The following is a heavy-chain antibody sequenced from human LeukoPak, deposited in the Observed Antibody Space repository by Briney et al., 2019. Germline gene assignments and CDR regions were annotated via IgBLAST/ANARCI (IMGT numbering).Heavy chain of an antibody. J-gene: IGHJ4*02. Sequence: GSLRLSCAATGFTFSAFAMSWVRQAPGKGLEWVSGISGDGASTHYADSVKGRFSISRDNSRNMLYLQMNSLRAEDTAVYYCAKSEAMFSSRSLGYWGQGTLVTVSS. CDR2: ISGDGAST. V-gene: IGHV3-23*01. CDR1: GFTFSAFA. CDR3: AKSEAMFSSRSLGY. D-gene: IGHD6-13*01.